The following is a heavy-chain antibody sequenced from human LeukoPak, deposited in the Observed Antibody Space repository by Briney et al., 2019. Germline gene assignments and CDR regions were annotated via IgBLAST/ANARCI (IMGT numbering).Heavy chain of an antibody. J-gene: IGHJ4*02. V-gene: IGHV3-30*03. D-gene: IGHD2-2*01. Sequence: GGSLRLSCAASGFTFSSYGMHWVRQAPGKGLEWVAVISYDGSNKCYADSVKGRFTISRDNSKNTLYLQMNSLRAEDTAVYYCARDRIRGPEVDWGQGTLVTVSS. CDR1: GFTFSSYG. CDR2: ISYDGSNK. CDR3: ARDRIRGPEVD.